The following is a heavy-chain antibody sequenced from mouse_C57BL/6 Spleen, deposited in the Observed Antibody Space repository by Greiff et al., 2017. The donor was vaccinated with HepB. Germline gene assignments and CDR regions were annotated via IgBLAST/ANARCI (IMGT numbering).Heavy chain of an antibody. CDR3: ARHSITTVEGYAMDY. J-gene: IGHJ4*01. Sequence: EVQLVESGGDLVKPGGSLKLSCAASGFTFSSYGMSWVRQTPDKRLEWVATISSGGSYTYYPDSVKGRFTISRDNAKNTLYLQMSSLKSEDTAMYYCARHSITTVEGYAMDYWGQGTSVTVSS. CDR1: GFTFSSYG. D-gene: IGHD1-1*01. CDR2: ISSGGSYT. V-gene: IGHV5-6*01.